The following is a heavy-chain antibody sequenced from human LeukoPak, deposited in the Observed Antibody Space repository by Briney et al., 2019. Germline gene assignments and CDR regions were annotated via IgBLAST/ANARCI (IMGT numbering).Heavy chain of an antibody. Sequence: AGESLKISCKGSGYSFTSYWIGWVRQMPGKGLEWMGIIYPGDSDTRYSPSFQGQVTISADKSISTAYLQWSSLKASDTAMYYCARPDLGSSTSPAGGIDYWGQGTLVTVSS. CDR3: ARPDLGSSTSPAGGIDY. J-gene: IGHJ4*02. CDR1: GYSFTSYW. V-gene: IGHV5-51*01. D-gene: IGHD2-2*01. CDR2: IYPGDSDT.